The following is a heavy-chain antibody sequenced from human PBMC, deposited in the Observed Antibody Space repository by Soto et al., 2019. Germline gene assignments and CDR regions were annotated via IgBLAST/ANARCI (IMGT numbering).Heavy chain of an antibody. J-gene: IGHJ4*02. CDR3: ARDGRYYDFWSGYYVDY. D-gene: IGHD3-3*01. Sequence: PGGSLRLSCAASGFTCSSYSMNWVRQAPGKGLEWVSSISSSSSYIYYADSVKGRFTISRDNAKNSLYLQMNSLRAEDTAVYYCARDGRYYDFWSGYYVDYWGQGTLVTVSS. CDR1: GFTCSSYS. V-gene: IGHV3-21*01. CDR2: ISSSSSYI.